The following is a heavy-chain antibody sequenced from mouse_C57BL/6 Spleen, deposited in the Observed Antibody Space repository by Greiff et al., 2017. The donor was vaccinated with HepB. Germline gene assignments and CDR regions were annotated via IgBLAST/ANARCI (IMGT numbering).Heavy chain of an antibody. V-gene: IGHV1-15*01. D-gene: IGHD1-1*01. CDR3: TRNYYGSSYWAMDY. CDR1: GYTFTDYE. CDR2: IDPETGGT. Sequence: VQLQQSGAELVRPGASVTLSCKASGYTFTDYEMHWVKQTPVHGLEWIGAIDPETGGTAYNQKFKGKAILTADKSSSTAYMELRSLTSEDSAVYYCTRNYYGSSYWAMDYWGQGTSVTVSS. J-gene: IGHJ4*01.